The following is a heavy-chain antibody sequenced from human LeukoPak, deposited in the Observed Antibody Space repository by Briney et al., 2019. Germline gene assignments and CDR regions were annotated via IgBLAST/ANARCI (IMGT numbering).Heavy chain of an antibody. CDR1: GLTFSSDS. CDR2: ISISSSYT. V-gene: IGHV3-21*01. CDR3: ARDSDVSYDFWSGYYGWYFVY. Sequence: GGCLRLSRAPSGLTFSSDSMNWVCQAPRKGLECVSSISISSSYTYYADSVTGRFPFSRDNPKNSLYLQMNSLRAEDTAVYYCARDSDVSYDFWSGYYGWYFVYWRRGTVVTVSS. J-gene: IGHJ4*02. D-gene: IGHD3-3*01.